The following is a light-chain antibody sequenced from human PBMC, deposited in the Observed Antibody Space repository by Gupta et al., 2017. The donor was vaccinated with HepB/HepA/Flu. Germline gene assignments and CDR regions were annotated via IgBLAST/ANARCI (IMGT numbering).Light chain of an antibody. Sequence: QSLLTQPPSASATPGQSVTTSCSGSSSNIGSNYVYWYQQPPGTAPKRLSYRNNQRHSGVTDRFSGCTTGTYASPVISGLRSEEEADDYWAEWGDSMSGVVFGGGTKLTVL. CDR1: SSNIGSNY. CDR2: RNN. CDR3: AEWGDSMSGVV. V-gene: IGLV1-47*01. J-gene: IGLJ3*02.